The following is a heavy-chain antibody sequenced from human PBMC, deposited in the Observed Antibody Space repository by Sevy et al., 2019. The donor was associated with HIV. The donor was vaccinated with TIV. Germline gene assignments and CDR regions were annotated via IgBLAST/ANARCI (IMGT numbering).Heavy chain of an antibody. CDR1: GDSISGYY. Sequence: SETLSLTCTVSGDSISGYYWSLIRQPPGKGLEWIGYFFYSGSTNYNPALKSRVTISVDTTRNQVSLKVRSVTAADTAVYYCARGIAAPRGMDVWGQGTTVTVSS. J-gene: IGHJ6*02. D-gene: IGHD6-13*01. CDR2: FFYSGST. V-gene: IGHV4-59*01. CDR3: ARGIAAPRGMDV.